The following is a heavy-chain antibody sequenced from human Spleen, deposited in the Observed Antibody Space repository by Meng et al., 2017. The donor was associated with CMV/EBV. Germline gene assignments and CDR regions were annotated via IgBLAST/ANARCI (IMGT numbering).Heavy chain of an antibody. CDR3: VREVHRFDP. J-gene: IGHJ5*02. Sequence: VSCKVSGYTFTAYYLHWVRQAPGQGLEWMGWINPSSGGTDYAQNFRGRVTMTRDTSISTVYMELGRLKSDDTAVYYCVREVHRFDPWGQGTLVTVSS. CDR2: INPSSGGT. D-gene: IGHD3-10*01. V-gene: IGHV1-2*02. CDR1: GYTFTAYY.